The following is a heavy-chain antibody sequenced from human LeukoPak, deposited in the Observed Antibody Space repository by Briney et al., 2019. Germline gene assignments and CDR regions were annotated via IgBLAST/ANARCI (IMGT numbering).Heavy chain of an antibody. V-gene: IGHV1-2*04. CDR3: ARGGQGYYGSGSYYKSILFDY. CDR2: INPNSGGT. J-gene: IGHJ4*02. CDR1: GYTFTGYY. D-gene: IGHD3-10*01. Sequence: ASVKVSCKASGYTFTGYYMHWVRQAPGQGLEWMGWINPNSGGTNYAQKFQGWVTMTRDTSISTAYMELSRLRSDDTAVYYCARGGQGYYGSGSYYKSILFDYWGQGTLVTVSS.